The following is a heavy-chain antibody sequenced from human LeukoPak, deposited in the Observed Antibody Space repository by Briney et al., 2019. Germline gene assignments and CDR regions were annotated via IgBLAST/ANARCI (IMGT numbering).Heavy chain of an antibody. CDR1: GYSISTGYY. J-gene: IGHJ6*03. D-gene: IGHD2-15*01. CDR3: ARADCSGGRCHGPYYYYMDV. Sequence: SETLSLTCAVSGYSISTGYYWGWIRQPPGKGLEWIGSIYHSGSTYYNPSLKSRVTISVDTSTNQFPLKLRSVTAADTAVHYCARADCSGGRCHGPYYYYMDVWGKGTTVTVSS. V-gene: IGHV4-38-2*01. CDR2: IYHSGST.